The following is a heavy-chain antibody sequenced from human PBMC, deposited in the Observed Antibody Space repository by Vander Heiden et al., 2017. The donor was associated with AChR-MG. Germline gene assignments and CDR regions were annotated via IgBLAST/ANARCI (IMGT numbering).Heavy chain of an antibody. J-gene: IGHJ6*03. V-gene: IGHV5-51*01. D-gene: IGHD6-6*01. CDR3: ARHSSSTPYYYYYMDV. CDR1: GYSFTSYW. CDR2: IYPGDADT. Sequence: EVQLVQSGAAAKKTGASLNISCKGSGYSFTSYWIGWVRQMPGKGLEWMGIIYPGDADTRYSPSFQGQVTISADKSISTAYLQWSSLKASDTAMYYCARHSSSTPYYYYYMDVWGKVTTVTVSS.